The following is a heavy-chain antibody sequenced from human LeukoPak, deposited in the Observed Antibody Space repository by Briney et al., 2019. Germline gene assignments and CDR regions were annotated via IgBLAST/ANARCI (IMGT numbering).Heavy chain of an antibody. CDR1: GYTFTGYY. V-gene: IGHV1-2*02. D-gene: IGHD3-16*02. CDR2: INPNSGGT. CDR3: AREKYVWGSYRHFDY. Sequence: ASVKVSRKASGYTFTGYYMHWVRQAPGQGLEWMGWINPNSGGTNYAQKFQGRVTMTRDTSISTAYMELSRLRSDDTAVYYCAREKYVWGSYRHFDYWGQGTLVTVSS. J-gene: IGHJ4*02.